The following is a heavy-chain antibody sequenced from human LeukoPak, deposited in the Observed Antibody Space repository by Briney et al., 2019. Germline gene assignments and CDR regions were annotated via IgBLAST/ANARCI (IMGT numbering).Heavy chain of an antibody. Sequence: ASVKVSCKASGGTFSSYAISWVRQAPGQGLEWMGGIIPIFGTANYAQKFQGRVTITADESTSTAYMELSSLRSEDTAVYYCARVLYDSDDAFHIWGQGTIVTVSS. J-gene: IGHJ3*02. CDR2: IIPIFGTA. V-gene: IGHV1-69*13. CDR1: GGTFSSYA. CDR3: ARVLYDSDDAFHI. D-gene: IGHD5/OR15-5a*01.